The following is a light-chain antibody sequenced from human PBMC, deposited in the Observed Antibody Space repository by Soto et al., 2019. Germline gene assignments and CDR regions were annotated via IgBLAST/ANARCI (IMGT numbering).Light chain of an antibody. CDR1: QGISSY. V-gene: IGKV1-8*01. CDR2: AAS. J-gene: IGKJ1*01. Sequence: SRGDRIINTYKASQGISSYLAWYQQKPGKAPKLLIYAASTLQSGVPSRFSGSGSGQELALDIGLLYRQAFGTSFRNPYPPDTPSPFAEGTKVDIK. CDR3: NPYPPDTPSP.